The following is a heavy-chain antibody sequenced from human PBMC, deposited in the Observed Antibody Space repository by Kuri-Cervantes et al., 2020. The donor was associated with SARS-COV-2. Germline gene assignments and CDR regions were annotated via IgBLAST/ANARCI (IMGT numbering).Heavy chain of an antibody. Sequence: GSLRLSCAGYGGSFSGYYWSWIRQPPGKGLEWIGEINHSGTTNYNPSLKSRVTISVDTSKNQFSLKLSSVTAVDTAVYYCARHFDGWIRNYYYGMDVWGQGTTVTVSS. V-gene: IGHV4-34*01. J-gene: IGHJ6*02. CDR3: ARHFDGWIRNYYYGMDV. CDR1: GGSFSGYY. CDR2: INHSGTT. D-gene: IGHD5-24*01.